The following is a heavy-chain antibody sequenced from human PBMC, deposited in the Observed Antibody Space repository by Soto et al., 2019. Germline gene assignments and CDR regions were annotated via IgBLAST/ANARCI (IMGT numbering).Heavy chain of an antibody. CDR1: GGTFSSYA. V-gene: IGHV1-69*13. CDR2: IIPIFGTA. J-gene: IGHJ4*02. Sequence: SVKVSCKASGGTFSSYAISWVRQAPGQGLEWMGGIIPIFGTANYAQKFQGRVTITADESTSTAYMELSSLRSEDTAVYYCARGPLSGSGGYCDLFAFWGQGTLV. CDR3: ARGPLSGSGGYCDLFAF. D-gene: IGHD2-21*01.